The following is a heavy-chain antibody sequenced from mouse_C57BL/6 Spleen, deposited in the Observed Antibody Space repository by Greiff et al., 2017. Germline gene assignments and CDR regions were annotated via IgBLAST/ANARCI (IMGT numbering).Heavy chain of an antibody. CDR2: LYPGDGDT. D-gene: IGHD2-5*01. V-gene: IGHV1-80*01. J-gene: IGHJ3*01. CDR1: GYAFCSYW. CDR3: ARGDSNDWFAY. Sequence: VQLQQSGAELVKPGASVKISCKASGYAFCSYWMNWVKQRPRKGLEWIGQLYPGDGDTNYNGKFKGKATLTADKSSSTAYIQLSSLTSEDSAVYFCARGDSNDWFAYWVQGTLVTVSA.